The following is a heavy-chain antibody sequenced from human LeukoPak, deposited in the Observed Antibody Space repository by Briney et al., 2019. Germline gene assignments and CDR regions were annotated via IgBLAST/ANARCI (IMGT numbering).Heavy chain of an antibody. Sequence: GGSLRLSCTASGFSFSGHWMHWARQLPGKGLVWVSRISPTGSTTSYADSVKGRFTVSRDNAKNTLYLQVNNLRAEDTAVYYCARGPNSNWSGLDFRGQGTLLTVSS. V-gene: IGHV3-74*01. D-gene: IGHD6-6*01. CDR2: ISPTGSTT. CDR3: ARGPNSNWSGLDF. J-gene: IGHJ4*02. CDR1: GFSFSGHW.